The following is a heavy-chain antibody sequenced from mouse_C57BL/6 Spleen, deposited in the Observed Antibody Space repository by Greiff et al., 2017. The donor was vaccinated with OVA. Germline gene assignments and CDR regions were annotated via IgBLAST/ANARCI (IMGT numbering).Heavy chain of an antibody. CDR1: GYTFTSYW. V-gene: IGHV1-52*01. D-gene: IGHD1-1*01. CDR3: AREDITTVSYWYFDV. CDR2: IDPSDSET. J-gene: IGHJ1*03. Sequence: QVQLQQPGAELVRPGSSVKLSCKASGYTFTSYWMHWVKQRPIQGLEWIGNIDPSDSETHYNQKFKDKATLTVDKSSSTAYMQLSSLTSEDSAVYYCAREDITTVSYWYFDVWGTGTTVTVSS.